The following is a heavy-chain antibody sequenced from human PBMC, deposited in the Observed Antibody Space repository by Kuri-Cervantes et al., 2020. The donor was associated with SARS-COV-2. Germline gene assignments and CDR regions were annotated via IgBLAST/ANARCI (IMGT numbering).Heavy chain of an antibody. Sequence: GESLKISCAASGFTSSSYSMNWVRQAPGKGLEWVSSISSSSSYIYYADSVKGRFTISRDNAKNSLYLQMNSLRAEDTAVYYCARSFTVTDPFDPWGQGTLVTVSS. CDR2: ISSSSSYI. CDR1: GFTSSSYS. D-gene: IGHD4-11*01. J-gene: IGHJ5*02. V-gene: IGHV3-21*01. CDR3: ARSFTVTDPFDP.